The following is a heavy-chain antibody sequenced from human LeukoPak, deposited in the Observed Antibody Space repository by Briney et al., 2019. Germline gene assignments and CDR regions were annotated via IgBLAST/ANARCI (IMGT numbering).Heavy chain of an antibody. CDR2: INHSGST. Sequence: PSETLSLTCAAYGGSFSGYYWSWIRQPPGKGLEYIGEINHSGSTNYNPSLKSRGTISVDTSKNRFSLKLSSVTAADAAVYYCARGVGSIAADCFDFWGQGTLVTVSS. CDR1: GGSFSGYY. V-gene: IGHV4-34*01. D-gene: IGHD6-13*01. CDR3: ARGVGSIAADCFDF. J-gene: IGHJ4*02.